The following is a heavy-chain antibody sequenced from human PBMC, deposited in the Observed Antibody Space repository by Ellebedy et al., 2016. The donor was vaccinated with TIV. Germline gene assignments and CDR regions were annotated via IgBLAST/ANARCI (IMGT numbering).Heavy chain of an antibody. V-gene: IGHV4-59*01. CDR3: ARDRRGSYDF. J-gene: IGHJ4*02. CDR1: GASISSSY. Sequence: MPSETLSLTCTVSGASISSSYWSWIRQPPGKDLEWIGYISNTGRTNYNPSLQSRVTISVDTSRNQFSLTLRSLTAADTAVYYCARDRRGSYDFWGQGTLLAVSS. D-gene: IGHD3-10*01. CDR2: ISNTGRT.